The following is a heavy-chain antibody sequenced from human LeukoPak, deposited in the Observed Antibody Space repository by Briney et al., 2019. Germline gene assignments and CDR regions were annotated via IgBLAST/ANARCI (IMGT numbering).Heavy chain of an antibody. CDR3: ARGPRYGESGYDLGPY. CDR2: INPNGGGS. Sequence: ASVKVSCKASGYTFTSYYIHWMRQAPGQGLEWVGWINPNGGGSHYARRFQGRATMTSDTSINTGYMELTSLTTDDTAVYYCARGPRYGESGYDLGPYWGQGTLVTVSS. D-gene: IGHD5-12*01. CDR1: GYTFTSYY. J-gene: IGHJ4*02. V-gene: IGHV1-2*02.